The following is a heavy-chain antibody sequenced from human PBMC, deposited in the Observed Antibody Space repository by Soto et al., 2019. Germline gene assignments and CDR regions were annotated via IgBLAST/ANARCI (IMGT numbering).Heavy chain of an antibody. Sequence: ASVKVSCKASGYTFINHTIHWVRQAPGQSLEWMGGINAGSGNTKYSDILQGRVTITRDTSATTAYMELSTLRSEDTAVYYCARGHSRSGNWFDPWGQGTLVTVS. V-gene: IGHV1-3*01. CDR2: INAGSGNT. CDR3: ARGHSRSGNWFDP. CDR1: GYTFINHT. D-gene: IGHD3-22*01. J-gene: IGHJ5*02.